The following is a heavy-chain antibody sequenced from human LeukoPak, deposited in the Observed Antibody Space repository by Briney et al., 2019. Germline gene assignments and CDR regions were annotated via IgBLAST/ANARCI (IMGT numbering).Heavy chain of an antibody. CDR1: GCTLTELS. D-gene: IGHD4-17*01. Sequence: GASVKVSCKVSGCTLTELSMHWVRQAPGKGPEWMGGFDPEDGETIYAQKFQGRVTMTEDTSTDTAYMELSSLRSEDTAVYYCATALDTTVTKYFQHWGQGTLVTVSS. V-gene: IGHV1-24*01. J-gene: IGHJ1*01. CDR3: ATALDTTVTKYFQH. CDR2: FDPEDGET.